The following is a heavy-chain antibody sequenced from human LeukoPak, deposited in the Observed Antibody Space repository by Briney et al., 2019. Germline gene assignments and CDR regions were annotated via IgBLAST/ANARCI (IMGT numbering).Heavy chain of an antibody. CDR2: INHSGST. D-gene: IGHD2-15*01. CDR3: ARGRYCSGGSCLPGDY. J-gene: IGHJ4*02. V-gene: IGHV4-34*01. CDR1: GGSFSGYY. Sequence: SETLSLTRAVYGGSFSGYYWSWIRQPPGKGLEWIGEINHSGSTNYNPSLKSRVTISVDTSKNQFSLKLSSVTAADTAVYYCARGRYCSGGSCLPGDYWGQGTLVTVSS.